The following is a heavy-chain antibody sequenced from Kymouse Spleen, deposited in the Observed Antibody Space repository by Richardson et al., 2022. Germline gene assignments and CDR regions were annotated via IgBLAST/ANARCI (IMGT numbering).Heavy chain of an antibody. J-gene: IGHJ6*02. Sequence: QVQLVESGGGVVQPGRSLRLSCAASGFTFSSYGMHWVRQAPGKGLEWVAVIWYDGSNKYYADSVKGRFTISRDNSKNTLYLQMNSLRAEDTAVYYCARDQGGLLWFGELILYYYGMDVWGQGTTVTVSS. CDR2: IWYDGSNK. CDR3: ARDQGGLLWFGELILYYYGMDV. CDR1: GFTFSSYG. D-gene: IGHD3-10*01. V-gene: IGHV3-33*01.